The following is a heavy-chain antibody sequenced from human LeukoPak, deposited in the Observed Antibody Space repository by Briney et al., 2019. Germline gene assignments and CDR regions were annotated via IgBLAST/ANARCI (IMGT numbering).Heavy chain of an antibody. V-gene: IGHV3-53*01. D-gene: IGHD6-19*01. J-gene: IGHJ4*02. CDR1: GFIVSSSY. Sequence: GGSLRLSCAVSGFIVSSSYISWVRQAPGKGLEWVSAIYSGGTTYYADSVKGRFTISRDNSKNTLYLQMNSLRVDDTAVYYCAKDESGWHPEYWGQGTLVTVSS. CDR3: AKDESGWHPEY. CDR2: IYSGGTT.